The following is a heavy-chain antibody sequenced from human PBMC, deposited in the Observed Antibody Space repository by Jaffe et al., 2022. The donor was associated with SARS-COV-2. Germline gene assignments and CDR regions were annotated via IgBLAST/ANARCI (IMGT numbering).Heavy chain of an antibody. D-gene: IGHD3-3*01. CDR1: GYTFTSYD. Sequence: QVQLVQSGAEVKKPGASVKVSCKASGYTFTSYDINWVRQATGQGLEWMGWMNPNSGNTGYAQKFQGRVTMTRNTSISTAYMELSSLRSEDTAVYYCARTAADYDFWSGYWGGGYYYYGMDVWGQGTTVTVSS. CDR2: MNPNSGNT. V-gene: IGHV1-8*01. CDR3: ARTAADYDFWSGYWGGGYYYYGMDV. J-gene: IGHJ6*02.